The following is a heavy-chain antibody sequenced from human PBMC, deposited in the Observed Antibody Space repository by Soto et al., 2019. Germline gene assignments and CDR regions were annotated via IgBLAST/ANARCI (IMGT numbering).Heavy chain of an antibody. CDR1: GGTFSGYA. D-gene: IGHD2-15*01. CDR3: ARGPRTLVGNSLDH. J-gene: IGHJ4*02. CDR2: FIPIFITA. V-gene: IGHV1-69*05. Sequence: SVKVSCKASGGTFSGYAITWVRQAPGQGLDWMGVFIPIFITANYVQKFQDRFTISRDNSKNTLCLQMNSLRAEDTAVYYCARGPRTLVGNSLDHWGQGTLVTVSS.